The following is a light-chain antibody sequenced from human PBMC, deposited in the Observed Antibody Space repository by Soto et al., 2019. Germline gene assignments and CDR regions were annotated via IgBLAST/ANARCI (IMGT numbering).Light chain of an antibody. J-gene: IGLJ2*01. CDR3: QSYDSSLSAVI. V-gene: IGLV1-40*01. Sequence: QSVLTQPPSVSGAPGQRVTISCTGSSSNIGAGYDVHWYQQLPGTAPKLLIYDNNNRPSGVPDRFSGSKSGTSASLAITGLQAEDEADYYCQSYDSSLSAVIFGGGTQLTVL. CDR2: DNN. CDR1: SSNIGAGYD.